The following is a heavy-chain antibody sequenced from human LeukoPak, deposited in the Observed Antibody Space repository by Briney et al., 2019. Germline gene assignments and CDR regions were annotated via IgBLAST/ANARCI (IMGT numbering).Heavy chain of an antibody. V-gene: IGHV3-9*01. CDR1: GFTFDDYA. CDR2: ISWNSGSI. CDR3: AKDGQTGALDY. J-gene: IGHJ4*02. D-gene: IGHD1-1*01. Sequence: GGSLRLSCAASGFTFDDYAMHWVRQAPGKGLGWVSGISWNSGSIGYADSVKGRFTISRDNAKNSLYLQMNSLRAEDTALYYCAKDGQTGALDYWGQGTLVTVSS.